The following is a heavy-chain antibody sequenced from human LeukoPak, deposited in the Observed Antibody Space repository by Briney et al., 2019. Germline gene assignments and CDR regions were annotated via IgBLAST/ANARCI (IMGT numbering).Heavy chain of an antibody. V-gene: IGHV3-53*01. CDR2: IYSGGST. CDR1: GFTVSSNY. J-gene: IGHJ4*02. D-gene: IGHD3-10*01. CDR3: AAGGSGSWPAFDY. Sequence: PGGSLRLSCAASGFTVSSNYMSWVRQAPGKVLEWVSVIYSGGSTYYADSVKGRFTISRDNSKNTLYLQMNSLRAEDTAVYYCAAGGSGSWPAFDYWGQGTLVTVSS.